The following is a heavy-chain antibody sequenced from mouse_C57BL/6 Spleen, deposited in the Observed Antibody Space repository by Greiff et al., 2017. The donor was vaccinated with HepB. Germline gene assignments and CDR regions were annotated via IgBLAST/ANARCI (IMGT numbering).Heavy chain of an antibody. V-gene: IGHV1-50*01. J-gene: IGHJ2*01. D-gene: IGHD2-9*01. CDR3: ARSSSYGSVDY. CDR1: GYTFTSYW. Sequence: QVQLKQPGAELVKPGASVKLSCKASGYTFTSYWMQWVKQRPGQGLEWIGEIDPSDSYTNYNQKFKGKATLTVDTSSSTAYMQLSSLTSEDSAVYYCARSSSYGSVDYWGQGTTLTVSS. CDR2: IDPSDSYT.